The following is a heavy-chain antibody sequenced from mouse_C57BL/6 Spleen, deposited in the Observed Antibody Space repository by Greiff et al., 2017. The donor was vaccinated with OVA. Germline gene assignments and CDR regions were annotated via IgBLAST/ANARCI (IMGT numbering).Heavy chain of an antibody. J-gene: IGHJ4*01. CDR3: TPYGYGRRGYYYAMDY. V-gene: IGHV14-4*01. CDR1: GFNIKDDY. Sequence: VQLQQSGAELVRPGASVKLSCTASGFNIKDDYMHWVKQRPEQGLEWIGWIDPENGDTEYASKFQGKATITADTSSNTAYLQLSSLTSEDTAVYYCTPYGYGRRGYYYAMDYWGQGTSVTVSS. CDR2: IDPENGDT. D-gene: IGHD2-2*01.